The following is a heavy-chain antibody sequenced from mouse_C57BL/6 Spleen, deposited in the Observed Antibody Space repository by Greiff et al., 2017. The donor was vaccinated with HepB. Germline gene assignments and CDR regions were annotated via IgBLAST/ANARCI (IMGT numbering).Heavy chain of an antibody. Sequence: QVQLKQPGAELVRPGTSVKLSCKASGYTFTSYWMHWVKQRPGQGLEWIGVIDPSDSYTNYNQKFKGKATLTVDTSSSTAYMQLSSLTSEDSAVYYCARGGITTVVAPDYWGQGTTLTVSS. D-gene: IGHD1-1*01. V-gene: IGHV1-59*01. CDR2: IDPSDSYT. CDR3: ARGGITTVVAPDY. CDR1: GYTFTSYW. J-gene: IGHJ2*01.